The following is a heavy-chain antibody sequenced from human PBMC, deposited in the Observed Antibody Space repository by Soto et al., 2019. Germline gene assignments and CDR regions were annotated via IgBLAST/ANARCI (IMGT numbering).Heavy chain of an antibody. J-gene: IGHJ3*02. V-gene: IGHV3-66*01. CDR3: ASLKYYYDSSGYDAFDI. Sequence: GGSLRLSCAASGFTVSSNYMSWIRQAPGKGLEWVSVIYSGGSTYYADSVKGRFTISRHNSKNTLYLQMNSLRAEDTAVYYCASLKYYYDSSGYDAFDIWGQGTMVTVSS. CDR1: GFTVSSNY. D-gene: IGHD3-22*01. CDR2: IYSGGST.